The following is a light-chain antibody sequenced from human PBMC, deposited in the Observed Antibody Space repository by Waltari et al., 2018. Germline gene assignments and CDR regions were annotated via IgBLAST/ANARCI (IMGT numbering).Light chain of an antibody. CDR1: QSLVHRNGNTY. V-gene: IGKV2-30*02. CDR2: KVS. CDR3: MQGTRWPPWT. J-gene: IGKJ1*01. Sequence: DVVMTQSPLSLPVTLGQPASISCRSRQSLVHRNGNTYLSWFQQRPGQSPRRLIYKVSNRDSGVPDRFSGSGSGTDFTLKISRVEAEDVGVYYCMQGTRWPPWTFGQGTKVEIQ.